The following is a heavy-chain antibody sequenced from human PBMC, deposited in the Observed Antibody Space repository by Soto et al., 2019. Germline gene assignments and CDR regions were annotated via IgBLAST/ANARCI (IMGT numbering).Heavy chain of an antibody. J-gene: IGHJ4*02. D-gene: IGHD3-22*01. Sequence: SETLSLTCTVYGGSFSSFYWSWIRQSPGKGLEWIGETSHDGGTNYNPSLEGRVTISIDKSKNQFSLNLRSVTAADTAVYYCARHLASSGPLRGYFDFWGQGTLVTVSS. CDR2: TSHDGGT. V-gene: IGHV4-34*01. CDR3: ARHLASSGPLRGYFDF. CDR1: GGSFSSFY.